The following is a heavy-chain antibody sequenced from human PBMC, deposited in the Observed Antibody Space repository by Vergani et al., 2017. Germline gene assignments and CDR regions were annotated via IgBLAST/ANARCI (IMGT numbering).Heavy chain of an antibody. J-gene: IGHJ6*02. CDR1: GDSISSGSYY. Sequence: QVQLQESGPGLVKPSQTLSLTCTVSGDSISSGSYYWSWIRQPAGQGLEWIGRFYARGSTNYNPSLRSRVTMSVDTSKNQFSLKLGSVTAADTAVYYCARGAYSTGWYEVSSYYYYGMDVWGQGTTVTVSS. V-gene: IGHV4-61*02. CDR2: FYARGST. CDR3: ARGAYSTGWYEVSSYYYYGMDV. D-gene: IGHD6-19*01.